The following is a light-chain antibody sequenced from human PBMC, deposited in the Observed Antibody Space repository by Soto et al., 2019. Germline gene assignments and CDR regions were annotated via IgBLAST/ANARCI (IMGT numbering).Light chain of an antibody. V-gene: IGLV2-14*03. CDR1: SSDVGAYDF. Sequence: QSVLAQPASVSGSPGQSITISCTGTSSDVGAYDFVSWYQQHPDKAPKLMIYEVSNRPSGVSYRFSGSKSVNTATLTISGLQAEDEAEYYCSSYTTSSTRVFGTGTKVTLL. CDR2: EVS. J-gene: IGLJ1*01. CDR3: SSYTTSSTRV.